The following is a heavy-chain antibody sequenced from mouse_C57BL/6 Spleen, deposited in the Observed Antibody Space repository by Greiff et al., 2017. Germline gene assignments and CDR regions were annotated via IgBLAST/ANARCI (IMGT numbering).Heavy chain of an antibody. V-gene: IGHV1-69*01. CDR2: IDPSGSYT. CDR1: GYTFTSYW. CDR3: GRGDGNYFYFDD. J-gene: IGHJ2*01. D-gene: IGHD2-1*01. Sequence: QVQLQQPGAELVMPGASVKLSCKASGYTFTSYWMHWVKQRPGQGLEWIGEIDPSGSYTNYNQKFKGKSTLTEDKSSSTAYMQLSSLTSEDSAVYYCGRGDGNYFYFDDWGKGTTLTVSS.